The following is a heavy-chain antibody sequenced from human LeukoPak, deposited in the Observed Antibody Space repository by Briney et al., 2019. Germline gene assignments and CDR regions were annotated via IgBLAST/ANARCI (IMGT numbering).Heavy chain of an antibody. Sequence: SETLSLTCTVPGGSISNYWSWIRQPPGKGLEWIGYIYYSGSTNYNPSLKSRVTISVDTSKNQFSLKLNSVTAADTAVYYCARGQKYRNGYTVTELGSGYFAYWGQGTLVTVSS. CDR3: ARGQKYRNGYTVTELGSGYFAY. CDR2: IYYSGST. V-gene: IGHV4-59*01. CDR1: GGSISNY. D-gene: IGHD5-18*01. J-gene: IGHJ4*02.